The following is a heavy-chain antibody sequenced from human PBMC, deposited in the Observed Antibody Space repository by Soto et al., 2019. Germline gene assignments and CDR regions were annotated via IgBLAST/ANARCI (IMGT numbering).Heavy chain of an antibody. CDR2: ISGSGGST. J-gene: IGHJ6*02. CDR1: GFTFSSYA. V-gene: IGHV3-23*01. Sequence: GGSLRLSCAASGFTFSSYAMSWVRHAPGKGLEWVSAISGSGGSTYYADSVKGRFTISRDNSKNTLYLQMNSLRAEDTAVYYCAKDAVLRFLEWSTTLYYYGMDVWGQGTTVTVSS. CDR3: AKDAVLRFLEWSTTLYYYGMDV. D-gene: IGHD3-3*01.